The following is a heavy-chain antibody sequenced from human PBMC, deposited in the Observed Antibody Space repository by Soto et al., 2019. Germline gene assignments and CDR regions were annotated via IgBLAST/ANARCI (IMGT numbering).Heavy chain of an antibody. CDR1: TSTFSTYG. CDR3: AREAGCNGGECNVYVDH. D-gene: IGHD2-21*01. J-gene: IGHJ4*02. CDR2: ISYDSIST. V-gene: IGHV3-30*03. Sequence: QVHLVESGGGVVQPGRPLRLSCVASTSTFSTYGMHWVRQAPGKGLEWVAVISYDSISTGYGDSVRGRFTISRDNSKNTRYLQMNSLTTEETAVYYCAREAGCNGGECNVYVDHWGQGTLVTVSS.